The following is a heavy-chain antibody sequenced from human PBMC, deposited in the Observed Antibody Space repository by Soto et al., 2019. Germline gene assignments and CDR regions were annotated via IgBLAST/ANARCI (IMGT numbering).Heavy chain of an antibody. Sequence: EVQLVESGGGLVQPGGSLRLSCAGSRFTFSNYWMHWVRQAPGKGLEWVSRIDHDGPTDYADSVRGRFTISRDNAENTLYLQMNSLRPEDTAVYYCVRDSHGDYWGQGTLVIVSS. V-gene: IGHV3-74*01. CDR1: RFTFSNYW. CDR3: VRDSHGDY. CDR2: IDHDGPT. J-gene: IGHJ4*02.